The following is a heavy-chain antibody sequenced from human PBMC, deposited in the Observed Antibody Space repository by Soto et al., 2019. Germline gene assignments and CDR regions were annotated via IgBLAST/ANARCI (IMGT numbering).Heavy chain of an antibody. CDR3: ARAPYSSSWYATRYFQH. Sequence: LNQWGAGLLKLSEPLSPTCAAYGGSFGGYSWGWFRQPPGKGLEWFGEINHSGSTNYNPSLKSRVTISVDTSKNQFSLKLSSVTAADTAVYYCARAPYSSSWYATRYFQHWGQGTLVTVSS. D-gene: IGHD6-13*01. CDR1: GGSFGGYS. V-gene: IGHV4-34*01. J-gene: IGHJ1*01. CDR2: INHSGST.